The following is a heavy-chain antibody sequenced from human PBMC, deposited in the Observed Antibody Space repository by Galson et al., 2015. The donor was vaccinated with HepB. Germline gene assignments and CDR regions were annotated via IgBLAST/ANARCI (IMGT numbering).Heavy chain of an antibody. D-gene: IGHD3-22*01. CDR1: GFSFSSYG. CDR3: GRSLTKGYYFMDV. J-gene: IGHJ6*02. V-gene: IGHV3-33*01. CDR2: IWYDASKK. Sequence: SLRLSCAASGFSFSSYGMQWVRQAPGKGLEWVAVIWYDASKKYYADSVKGRFTISRDNSKNTLSLQMNSLRAEDTAVYYCGRSLTKGYYFMDVWGQGTTVTVSS.